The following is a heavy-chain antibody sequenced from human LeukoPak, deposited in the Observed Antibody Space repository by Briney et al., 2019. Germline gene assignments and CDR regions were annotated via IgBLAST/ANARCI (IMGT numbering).Heavy chain of an antibody. D-gene: IGHD6-19*01. J-gene: IGHJ4*02. Sequence: GASVKVACKASGYTFTAQHMHWVRQAPGQGLEWMGWINPNSGGTNYAQKFQGWVTMTRDTSISTAYMELSRLRSDDTAVYYCARAGGASDSSGWYVFDYWGQGTLFTVSS. CDR1: GYTFTAQH. V-gene: IGHV1-2*04. CDR2: INPNSGGT. CDR3: ARAGGASDSSGWYVFDY.